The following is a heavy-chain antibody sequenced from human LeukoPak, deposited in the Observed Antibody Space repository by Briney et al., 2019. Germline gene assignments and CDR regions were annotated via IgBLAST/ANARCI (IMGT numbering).Heavy chain of an antibody. D-gene: IGHD3-22*01. CDR2: IYYSGST. J-gene: IGHJ4*02. V-gene: IGHV4-61*01. Sequence: PSETLSLTCTVSGGSISSGNYYWTWIRQPPGKGLEWIGYIYYSGSTNYNPSLKSRVTISVDTSKNQFSLKLSSVTAADTAVYYCAREGADSSGLTSFDYWGQGTLVTVSS. CDR3: AREGADSSGLTSFDY. CDR1: GGSISSGNYY.